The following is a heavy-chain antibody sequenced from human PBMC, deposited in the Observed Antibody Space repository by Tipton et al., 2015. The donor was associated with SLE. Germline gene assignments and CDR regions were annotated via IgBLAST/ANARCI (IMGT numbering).Heavy chain of an antibody. J-gene: IGHJ4*02. CDR1: GGSISSYY. CDR3: ASFRYYYLLYHFDY. V-gene: IGHV4-59*12. CDR2: IYYSGST. D-gene: IGHD3-10*01. Sequence: TLSLTCTVSGGSISSYYWSWIRQPPGKGLEWIGSIYYSGSTYYNPSLKSRVTISVDTSKNQFSLKLSSVTAAATAVYYCASFRYYYLLYHFDYCGQGNLVTVSS.